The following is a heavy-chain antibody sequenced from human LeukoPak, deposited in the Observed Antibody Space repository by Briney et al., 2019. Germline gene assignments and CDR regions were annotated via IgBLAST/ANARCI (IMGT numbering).Heavy chain of an antibody. CDR3: ARDAAYDFRNPYRYFQH. CDR1: GFSFSSYG. J-gene: IGHJ1*01. D-gene: IGHD3-3*01. V-gene: IGHV3-30*02. CDR2: IRYDGSNK. Sequence: PGGSLRLSCAASGFSFSSYGMHWVRQAPGKGLEWVAFIRYDGSNKYYADSVKGRFTISRDNSKNTLYLQMNSLRAEDTAVYYCARDAAYDFRNPYRYFQHWGQGTLVTVSS.